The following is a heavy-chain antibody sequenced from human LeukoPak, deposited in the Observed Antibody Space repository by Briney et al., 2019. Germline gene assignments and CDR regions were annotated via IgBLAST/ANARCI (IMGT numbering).Heavy chain of an antibody. CDR3: TTGVVPAATYYYYYGMDV. Sequence: GGSLRLSCAASGFTFSNAWMSWVRQAPGKGLEWVGRIKSKTDGGTTDYAAPVKGRFTISRDDSKNTLYLQMNSLKTEDTAVYYCTTGVVPAATYYYYYGMDVWGQGTTVTVSS. V-gene: IGHV3-15*01. J-gene: IGHJ6*02. D-gene: IGHD2-2*01. CDR1: GFTFSNAW. CDR2: IKSKTDGGTT.